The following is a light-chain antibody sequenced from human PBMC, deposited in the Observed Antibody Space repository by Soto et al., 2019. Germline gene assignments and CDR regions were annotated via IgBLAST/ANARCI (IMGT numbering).Light chain of an antibody. Sequence: DIVMTQSPLSLPVTPGEPASISCRSSQSLLHSNGYNYLDWYLQKPGQSPQILIYLGSNRASGVHDRFRGSGSGTNFTLKISRVEAEDVGVYYCMQALQTPLTLGQGTKLEIK. V-gene: IGKV2-28*01. J-gene: IGKJ2*01. CDR3: MQALQTPLT. CDR2: LGS. CDR1: QSLLHSNGYNY.